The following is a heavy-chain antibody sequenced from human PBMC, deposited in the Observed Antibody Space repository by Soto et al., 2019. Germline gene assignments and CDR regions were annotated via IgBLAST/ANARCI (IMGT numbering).Heavy chain of an antibody. D-gene: IGHD5-12*01. CDR3: AMGLRLPNWFDP. Sequence: QVQLVQSGAEVKKPGASVKVSCKASGYTFTSYDINWVRQATGQGLEWMGWMNPNSGNTGYAQKFQGRVTMTRNTSRSTAYMELSSLRSEDTAVYYCAMGLRLPNWFDPWGQGTLVTVSS. CDR1: GYTFTSYD. V-gene: IGHV1-8*01. CDR2: MNPNSGNT. J-gene: IGHJ5*02.